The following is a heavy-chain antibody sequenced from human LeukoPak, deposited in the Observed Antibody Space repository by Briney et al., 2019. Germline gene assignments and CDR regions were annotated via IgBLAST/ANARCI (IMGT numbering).Heavy chain of an antibody. V-gene: IGHV3-66*01. CDR1: GFTFTSNY. CDR2: IYSGGTT. CDR3: ASKLTSGY. D-gene: IGHD4-17*01. Sequence: GGSLRLSCVVSGFTFTSNYMSWVRQAPGKGLEWVSVIYSGGTTNYADSVKGRFTVYRDNSKNTLYLKMNSLRAEDTAVYYCASKLTSGYWGQGTLVTVSS. J-gene: IGHJ4*02.